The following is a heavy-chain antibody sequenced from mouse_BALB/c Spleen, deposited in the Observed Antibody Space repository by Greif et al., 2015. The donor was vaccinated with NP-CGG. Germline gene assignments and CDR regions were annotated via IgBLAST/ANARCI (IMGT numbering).Heavy chain of an antibody. Sequence: VQLQQSGAELVKPGASVKLSCKASGYTFTSYYMYWVKQRPGQGLEWIGEINPSNGGTNFNEKFKSKATLTVDKSSSTVYMQLSSLTSEDSAVYYCTRRGYYGPDYWCRGTSVPVSS. J-gene: IGHJ4*01. CDR2: INPSNGGT. V-gene: IGHV1S81*02. D-gene: IGHD1-2*01. CDR3: TRRGYYGPDY. CDR1: GYTFTSYY.